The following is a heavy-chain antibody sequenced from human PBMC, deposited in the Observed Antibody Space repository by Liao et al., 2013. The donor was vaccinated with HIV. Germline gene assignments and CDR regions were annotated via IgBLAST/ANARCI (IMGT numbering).Heavy chain of an antibody. CDR1: GDSISSYY. Sequence: QVQLQESGPGLVKPSETLSLTCIVSGDSISSYYWSWIRQPAGKGLEWIGRIYTSGSTDYNPSLKSRVTMSVDTSKNQFSLNLSSVTAADTAVYFCARVGKHCTSNTCYSLYAFVYLGPRDNGHRLF. CDR2: IYTSGST. V-gene: IGHV4-4*07. J-gene: IGHJ3*02. CDR3: ARVGKHCTSNTCYSLYAFVY. D-gene: IGHD2-15*01.